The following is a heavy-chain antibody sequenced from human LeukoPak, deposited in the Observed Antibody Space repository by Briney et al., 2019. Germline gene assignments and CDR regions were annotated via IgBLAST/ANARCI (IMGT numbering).Heavy chain of an antibody. D-gene: IGHD5-18*01. V-gene: IGHV4-59*01. J-gene: IGHJ4*02. CDR1: GGSISSYY. Sequence: SETLSLTCTVSGGSISSYYWSWIRQPPGKGLEWIGYIYYSGSTNYNPSLKSRVTISVDTSKNQFSLKLSSVTTADTAVYHCAREAMYSYGNNFDYWGQGTLVTVSS. CDR2: IYYSGST. CDR3: AREAMYSYGNNFDY.